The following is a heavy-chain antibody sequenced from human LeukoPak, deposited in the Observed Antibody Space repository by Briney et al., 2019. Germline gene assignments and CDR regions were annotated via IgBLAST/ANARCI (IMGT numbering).Heavy chain of an antibody. V-gene: IGHV1-69*05. Sequence: SVKVSCKASGITFRSSAISWVRQAPGQGLEWLGGIIPIFGTANYAQKFQGRVTITTDESTSTAYMELSSLRSEDTAVYYCARGMHYITIFGVVIDYYYMDVWGKGTTVTVSS. CDR2: IIPIFGTA. CDR1: GITFRSSA. J-gene: IGHJ6*03. D-gene: IGHD3-3*01. CDR3: ARGMHYITIFGVVIDYYYMDV.